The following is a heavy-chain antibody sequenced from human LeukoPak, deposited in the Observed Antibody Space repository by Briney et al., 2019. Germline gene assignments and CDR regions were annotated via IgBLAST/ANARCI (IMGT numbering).Heavy chain of an antibody. J-gene: IGHJ4*02. CDR3: ARANYGDSY. Sequence: KPSETLSLTCAVYGGSFSGYYWSWIRQPPGKGPEWIGEINHSGSTNYNPSLKSRVTISVDTSKNQFSLKLSSVTAADTAVYYCARANYGDSYWGQGTLVTVSS. D-gene: IGHD4-17*01. V-gene: IGHV4-34*01. CDR2: INHSGST. CDR1: GGSFSGYY.